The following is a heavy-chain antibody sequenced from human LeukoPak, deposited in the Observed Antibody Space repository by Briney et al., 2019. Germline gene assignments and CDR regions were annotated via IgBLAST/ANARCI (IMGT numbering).Heavy chain of an antibody. D-gene: IGHD3-10*01. J-gene: IGHJ6*02. CDR2: MFYSGNT. CDR1: GGSISSYY. Sequence: SETLSLTCTVSGGSISSYYWSWIRQPPGKGLELIGFMFYSGNTNYNPSLKSRVTISADTSKSQFSLKLSSVTAADTAVYYCASITYYIYGMDVWGQGTTVTVSS. V-gene: IGHV4-59*08. CDR3: ASITYYIYGMDV.